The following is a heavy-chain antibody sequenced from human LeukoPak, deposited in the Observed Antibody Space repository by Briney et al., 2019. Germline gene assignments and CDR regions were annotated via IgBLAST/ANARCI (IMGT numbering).Heavy chain of an antibody. D-gene: IGHD1-26*01. CDR1: GFTVSSNY. V-gene: IGHV3-66*01. CDR3: VRDFDGGSYHVPFRY. J-gene: IGHJ4*02. CDR2: IYSGGST. Sequence: GGSLRLSCAASGFTVSSNYMSWVRQAPGKGLEWVSVIYSGGSTYYADSVKGRFTISRDNSRNTLHLQMNSLRAEDTAVYYCVRDFDGGSYHVPFRYWGQGTLVTVFS.